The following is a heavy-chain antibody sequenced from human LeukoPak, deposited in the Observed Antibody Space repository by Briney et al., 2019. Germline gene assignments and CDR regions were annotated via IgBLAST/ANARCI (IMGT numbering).Heavy chain of an antibody. CDR3: ASSSQYYYDSSDLDY. V-gene: IGHV3-74*01. CDR2: INSDGSST. J-gene: IGHJ4*02. D-gene: IGHD3-22*01. Sequence: PGGSLRLSXAASGFTFSSYWMHWVRQAPGKGLVWVSRINSDGSSTSYADSVKGRFTISRDNAKNTLYLQMNSLRAEDTAVYYCASSSQYYYDSSDLDYWGQGTLVTVSS. CDR1: GFTFSSYW.